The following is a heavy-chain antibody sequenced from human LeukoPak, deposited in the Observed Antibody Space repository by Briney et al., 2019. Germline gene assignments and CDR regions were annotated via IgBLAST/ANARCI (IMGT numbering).Heavy chain of an antibody. D-gene: IGHD6-13*01. V-gene: IGHV3-9*01. J-gene: IGHJ4*02. CDR1: GFTFDDYA. CDR3: AKALSIAAADPPIG. CDR2: ISWNSGSI. Sequence: GRSLRLSCAASGFTFDDYAMHWVRQAPGMGLEWVSGISWNSGSIGYADSVKGRFTISRDNAKNSLYLQMNSLRAEDTALYYCAKALSIAAADPPIGWGQGTLVTVSS.